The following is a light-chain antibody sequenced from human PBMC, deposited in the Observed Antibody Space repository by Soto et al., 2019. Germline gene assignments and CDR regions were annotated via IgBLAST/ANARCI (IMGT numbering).Light chain of an antibody. CDR3: QQYNAYPWT. V-gene: IGKV1-5*03. CDR1: QSISTW. CDR2: KAS. J-gene: IGKJ1*01. Sequence: DIPMTQSPSTLSASLGDRVTITCRASQSISTWLAWYQQKPGRAPKLLIYKASSLQSDVPSGFSGSGSGTEFTLTISSLQPDDYATYYCQQYNAYPWTVGQETKVEIK.